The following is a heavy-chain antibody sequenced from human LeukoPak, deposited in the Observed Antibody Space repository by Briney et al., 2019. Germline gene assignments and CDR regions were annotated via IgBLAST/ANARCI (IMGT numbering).Heavy chain of an antibody. CDR1: GFTFGSYV. V-gene: IGHV3-33*01. J-gene: IGHJ4*02. CDR3: AREGHCSSISCPPEFDY. D-gene: IGHD2-2*01. Sequence: PGGSLSLSCAASGFTFGSYVMHWVRQAPGKGREWVAVIWYDGSNKYYGDSVKARFTISRDNSKNTLYLQMNSLRAEDTAVDYCAREGHCSSISCPPEFDYWGQGTLVTVSS. CDR2: IWYDGSNK.